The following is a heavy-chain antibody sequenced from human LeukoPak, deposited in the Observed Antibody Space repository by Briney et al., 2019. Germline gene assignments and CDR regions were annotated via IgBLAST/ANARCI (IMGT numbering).Heavy chain of an antibody. J-gene: IGHJ4*02. CDR2: ISSSSSHI. Sequence: PGGSLRLSCAASGFTFSSYSMNWVRQAPGKGLEWVSSISSSSSHIYYADSVKGRFTISRDNAKNSLYLQTNSLRAEDTAVYYCARISSSWYRMIDYWGQGTLVTVSS. CDR3: ARISSSWYRMIDY. V-gene: IGHV3-21*01. CDR1: GFTFSSYS. D-gene: IGHD6-13*01.